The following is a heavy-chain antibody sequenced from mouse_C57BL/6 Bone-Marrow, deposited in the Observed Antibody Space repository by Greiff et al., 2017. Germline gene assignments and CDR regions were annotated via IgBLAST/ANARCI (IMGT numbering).Heavy chain of an antibody. CDR1: GFSLTSYG. V-gene: IGHV2-2*01. D-gene: IGHD1-1*01. CDR2: IWSGGST. Sequence: QVQLQQSGPGLVQPSQSLSITCTVSGFSLTSYGVHWVRQSPGKGLEWLGVIWSGGSTDYNAAFISRLSISKDNSKSQVFFKMNSLQADDTAIYYCASPSSYGSSYGFAYWGQGTLVTVSA. J-gene: IGHJ3*01. CDR3: ASPSSYGSSYGFAY.